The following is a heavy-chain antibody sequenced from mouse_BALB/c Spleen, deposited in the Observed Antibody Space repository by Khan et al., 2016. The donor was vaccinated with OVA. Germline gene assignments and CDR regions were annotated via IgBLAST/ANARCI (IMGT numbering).Heavy chain of an antibody. CDR2: ISYGGST. CDR1: GYSITSDYA. CDR3: ARKNYYGYAMDY. Sequence: EVQLQESGPGLVKPFQSLSLTCTVTGYSITSDYAWDWIRQFPGNKLEWMGYISYGGSTSYNPSLKSRISITRDTSKNQFFLQLNSVTTEDTATYYCARKNYYGYAMDYWGQGTSVTVSS. V-gene: IGHV3-2*02. J-gene: IGHJ4*01. D-gene: IGHD1-1*01.